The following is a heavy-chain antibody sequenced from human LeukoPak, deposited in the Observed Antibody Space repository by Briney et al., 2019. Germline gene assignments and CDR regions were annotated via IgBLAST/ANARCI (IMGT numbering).Heavy chain of an antibody. V-gene: IGHV4-59*01. CDR2: IYYSGST. J-gene: IGHJ3*02. Sequence: SETLSLTCTVSGGSISSYYWSWIRQPPGKGPEWIGYIYYSGSTNYNPSLKSRVTISVDTSKNQFSLKLSSVTAADTAVYYCARDGESSGWSNAYASDIWGQGTMVTVSS. D-gene: IGHD6-19*01. CDR1: GGSISSYY. CDR3: ARDGESSGWSNAYASDI.